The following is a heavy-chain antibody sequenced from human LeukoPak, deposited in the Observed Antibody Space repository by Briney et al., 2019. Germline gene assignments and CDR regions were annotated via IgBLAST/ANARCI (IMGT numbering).Heavy chain of an antibody. CDR2: IYYSGST. D-gene: IGHD1-26*01. CDR3: ARDRAGASSPLFDY. Sequence: SETLSLTCTVSGGSISSGGYYWSWIRQPPGKGLEWIGSIYYSGSTYYNPSLKSRVTISVDTSKNQFSLKLSSVTAADTAVYYCARDRAGASSPLFDYWGQGTLVTVSS. V-gene: IGHV4-39*02. J-gene: IGHJ4*02. CDR1: GGSISSGGYY.